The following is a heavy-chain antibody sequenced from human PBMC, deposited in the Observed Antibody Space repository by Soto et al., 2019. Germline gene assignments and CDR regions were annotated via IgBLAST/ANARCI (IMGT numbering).Heavy chain of an antibody. J-gene: IGHJ4*02. CDR1: GFTFNSAW. Sequence: GGSLRLSCAASGFTFNSAWMRWVRQAPGKGLEWVGLIKSKSDGGTADYTAPVKGRFTISRDDSQNTLYLQMNSLKTEDTAVYFCCANFWLLQAKSDHWGQGTLVTVSS. D-gene: IGHD3-22*01. V-gene: IGHV3-15*01. CDR2: IKSKSDGGTA. CDR3: CANFWLLQAKSDH.